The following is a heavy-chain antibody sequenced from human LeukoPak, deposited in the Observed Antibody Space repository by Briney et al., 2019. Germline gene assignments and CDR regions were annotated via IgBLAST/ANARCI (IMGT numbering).Heavy chain of an antibody. V-gene: IGHV3-13*01. Sequence: TGGSLRLSCAASGFTFSDYDMHWVLQATGKGLEWVSAIGTAGDTYYTGSVKGRFTISRENAKNSLYLQMNSLRAGDTAVYYCVRVAKERVGGVYYFDYWGQGTPVTVSS. CDR1: GFTFSDYD. CDR2: IGTAGDT. J-gene: IGHJ4*02. CDR3: VRVAKERVGGVYYFDY. D-gene: IGHD1-1*01.